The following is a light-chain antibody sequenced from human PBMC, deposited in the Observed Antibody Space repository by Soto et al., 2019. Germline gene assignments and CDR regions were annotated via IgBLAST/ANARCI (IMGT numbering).Light chain of an antibody. V-gene: IGKV3-11*01. CDR3: QQRSIWPIT. J-gene: IGKJ5*01. CDR2: DAS. CDR1: QSVSTS. Sequence: EIVLTQSPATLSLSPGERATLSSSASQSVSTSLVWCQQKPGQAPRLLIYDASHRATGVPARFSGSGSGTDFTLTISGLEPEDFAVYYCQQRSIWPITFGQGTRLEIK.